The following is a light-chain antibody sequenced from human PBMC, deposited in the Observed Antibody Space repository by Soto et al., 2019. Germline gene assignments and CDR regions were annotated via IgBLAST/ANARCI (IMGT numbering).Light chain of an antibody. CDR1: QSISTL. CDR2: KAS. CDR3: QQYYSYPWT. Sequence: DIQMTQSPSTLSASVGDRVATTCRASQSISTLLAWYQQKPGKAPKLLIYKASRLESGVPSRFSGSGSGTEFTLIINSLQPDDFATFYCQQYYSYPWTFGQGTKVEIK. V-gene: IGKV1-5*03. J-gene: IGKJ1*01.